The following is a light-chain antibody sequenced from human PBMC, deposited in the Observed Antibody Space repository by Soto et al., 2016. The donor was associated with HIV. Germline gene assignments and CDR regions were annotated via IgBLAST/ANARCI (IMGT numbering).Light chain of an antibody. CDR3: QVWDTSSDVV. CDR1: NIGSKS. J-gene: IGLJ2*01. CDR2: DDS. V-gene: IGLV3-21*03. Sequence: SYELTQPPSVSVAPGKTARITCGGNNIGSKSVSWCQQKPGQAPVLVVYDDSDRPSGIPDRFSGSNSGNTATLTISRVEAGSEADYYCQVWDTSSDVVFGGGTKLTVL.